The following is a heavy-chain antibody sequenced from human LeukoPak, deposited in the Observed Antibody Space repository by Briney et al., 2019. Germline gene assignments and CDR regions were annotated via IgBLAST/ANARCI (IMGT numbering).Heavy chain of an antibody. J-gene: IGHJ6*03. V-gene: IGHV5-51*01. CDR1: EYSFTSYW. D-gene: IGHD3-10*01. CDR2: IYPGDSET. CDR3: ARHIGGGTMVRGVITFMDV. Sequence: GESLKISCKGSEYSFTSYWIGWVRQMPGKGLEWMGIIYPGDSETRYSPSFQGQVTISADKSISIAYLQWSSLKASDTAMYYCARHIGGGTMVRGVITFMDVWGKGTTVTVSS.